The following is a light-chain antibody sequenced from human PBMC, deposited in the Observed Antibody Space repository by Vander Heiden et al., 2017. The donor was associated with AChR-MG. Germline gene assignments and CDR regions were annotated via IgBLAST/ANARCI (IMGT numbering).Light chain of an antibody. Sequence: QSVLTQPPSASGTPGQRVTFPSPGSNSNIGSHSVNWYQQLPGTAPKLLIYKNSQRPSGVPDRFSGSKSGTSASLAISGLQSEDEADYYCAAWGDNPNGVIFGGGTKLTVL. J-gene: IGLJ2*01. CDR1: NSNIGSHS. CDR3: AAWGDNPNGVI. V-gene: IGLV1-44*01. CDR2: KNS.